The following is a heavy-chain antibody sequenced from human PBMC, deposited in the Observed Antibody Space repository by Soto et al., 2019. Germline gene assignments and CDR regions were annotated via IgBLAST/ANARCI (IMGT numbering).Heavy chain of an antibody. V-gene: IGHV3-30*18. CDR2: IPYDGSNK. CDR3: AKDRDPDYGDLGFDYGMDV. Sequence: PGGSLRLSCAASGFTFSCYGMHWVRQAPGKGLEWVAVIPYDGSNKYYADSVKGRFTISRDNSKNTLYLQMNSLGAEDTAVYYCAKDRDPDYGDLGFDYGMDVWGQGTTVTVSS. J-gene: IGHJ6*02. D-gene: IGHD4-17*01. CDR1: GFTFSCYG.